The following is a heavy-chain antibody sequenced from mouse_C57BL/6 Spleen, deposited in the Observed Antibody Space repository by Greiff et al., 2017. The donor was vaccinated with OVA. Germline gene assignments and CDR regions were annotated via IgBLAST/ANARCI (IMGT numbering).Heavy chain of an antibody. CDR1: GYTFTSYW. J-gene: IGHJ2*01. D-gene: IGHD2-1*01. CDR3: ARGRGPYGNFYFDY. V-gene: IGHV1-69*01. Sequence: QVQLQQPGAELVMPGASVKLSCKASGYTFTSYWMHWVKQRPGQGLEWIGEIDPSDSYTNYNQKFKGKSTLTVDKSSSTAYMQLSSLTSEDSAVYYCARGRGPYGNFYFDYWGQGTTLTVSS. CDR2: IDPSDSYT.